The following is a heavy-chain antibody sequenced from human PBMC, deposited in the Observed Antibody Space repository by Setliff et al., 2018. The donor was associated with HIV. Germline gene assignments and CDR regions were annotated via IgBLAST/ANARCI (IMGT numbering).Heavy chain of an antibody. CDR2: ISSSSSTI. Sequence: LRLSCAASGFTFSSYSMNWVRQAPGKGLEWVSYISSSSSTIYYADSVKGRFTISRDNAKNSLYLQMNSLRAEDTAVYYCARGYSSSWYSADWYFDLWGRGTLVTVSS. CDR3: ARGYSSSWYSADWYFDL. V-gene: IGHV3-48*04. J-gene: IGHJ2*01. CDR1: GFTFSSYS. D-gene: IGHD6-13*01.